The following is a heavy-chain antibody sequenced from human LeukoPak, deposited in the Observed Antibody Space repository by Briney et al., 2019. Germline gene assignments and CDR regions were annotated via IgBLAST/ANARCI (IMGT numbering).Heavy chain of an antibody. D-gene: IGHD2-2*02. CDR1: GFTFSSHA. CDR2: VSYDAKIS. Sequence: GGSLRLSCAASGFTFSSHAMHWVRQAPGKGLEWVAFVSYDAKISSYADFVKGRFTISRDNSKNTLYLQMNSLRAEDTALYFCARDLSRTYTVDYWGRGTLVTVSS. V-gene: IGHV3-30*04. J-gene: IGHJ4*02. CDR3: ARDLSRTYTVDY.